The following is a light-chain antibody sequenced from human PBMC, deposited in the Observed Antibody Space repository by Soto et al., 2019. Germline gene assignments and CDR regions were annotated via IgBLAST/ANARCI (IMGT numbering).Light chain of an antibody. CDR1: QRVYSN. Sequence: EILMTQSPDTLSVSPGESATLSCRASQRVYSNLAWYQQRPGQAPRLLIYGASTRATGVPARFSGRGSGTEFTLTISSLQSEDFAVYYCQQYTNGPPNTFGQGTRLEIK. CDR3: QQYTNGPPNT. V-gene: IGKV3-15*01. J-gene: IGKJ5*01. CDR2: GAS.